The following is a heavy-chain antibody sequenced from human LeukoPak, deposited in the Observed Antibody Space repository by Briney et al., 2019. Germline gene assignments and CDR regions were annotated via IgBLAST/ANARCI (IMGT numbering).Heavy chain of an antibody. D-gene: IGHD6-6*01. V-gene: IGHV3-9*01. CDR3: EKDMTEKSSSLQNWFDP. CDR2: ISWNSGSI. CDR1: GFTFDDYA. J-gene: IGHJ5*02. Sequence: GRSLRLSCAASGFTFDDYAMHWVRQAPGKGLEWVSGISWNSGSIGYADSVKGRFTISRDNAKNSLYLQMKSLRAEDRALYYCEKDMTEKSSSLQNWFDPWGKETLVTVSS.